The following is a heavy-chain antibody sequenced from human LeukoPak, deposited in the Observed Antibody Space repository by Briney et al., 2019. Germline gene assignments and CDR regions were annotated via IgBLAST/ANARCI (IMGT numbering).Heavy chain of an antibody. CDR3: ARVDLRRGYSSGWFPGHY. V-gene: IGHV1-46*01. CDR2: INPGGGST. CDR1: GYTFTSYY. J-gene: IGHJ4*02. Sequence: ASVKVSCKASGYTFTSYYLHWVRQAPGQGLEWMGIINPGGGSTSYAQKFRSRVTMTRDMSTSTVYMELSSLRSEDTAVYYYARVDLRRGYSSGWFPGHYWGQGTLVIVSS. D-gene: IGHD6-19*01.